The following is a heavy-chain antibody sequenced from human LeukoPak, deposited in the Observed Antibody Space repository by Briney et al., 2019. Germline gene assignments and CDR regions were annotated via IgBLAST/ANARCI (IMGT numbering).Heavy chain of an antibody. D-gene: IGHD3-10*01. CDR1: GYTFTGYY. V-gene: IGHV1-2*02. CDR2: INPNSGGT. CDR3: ARDGWFGELWDFDY. J-gene: IGHJ4*02. Sequence: ASVKVSCKASGYTFTGYYMHWVRQAPGQGIEWMGWINPNSGGTNYAQKFQGRVTMTRDTSISTAYMELSRLRSDDTAVYYCARDGWFGELWDFDYWGQGTLVTVSS.